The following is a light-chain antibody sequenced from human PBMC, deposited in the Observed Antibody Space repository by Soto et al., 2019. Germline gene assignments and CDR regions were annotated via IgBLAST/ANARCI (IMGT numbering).Light chain of an antibody. CDR2: RAS. CDR3: QQYNHYPWT. CDR1: QSISSW. V-gene: IGKV1-5*03. Sequence: DIQMTQSPSTLSASVGDRVTITCRASQSISSWLAWYQQKPGKAPKLLIYRASSLQSGVPSRFSGSGSGTEFTINFSSLQTDEFATYYGQQYNHYPWTFGQGTKVEIK. J-gene: IGKJ1*01.